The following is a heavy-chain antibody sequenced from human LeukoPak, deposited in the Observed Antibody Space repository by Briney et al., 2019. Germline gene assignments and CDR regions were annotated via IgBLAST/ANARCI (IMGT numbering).Heavy chain of an antibody. CDR3: AKGRAGIDY. J-gene: IGHJ4*02. Sequence: PSGGSLRLSCAASGFTFSSHAMSWVRQAPGKGLEWVSGISGSGGSTYYADSVKGRFTIYRDNSKNTLYVQMNSLRAEDTAVYYCAKGRAGIDYWGQGTLVIVSS. D-gene: IGHD6-19*01. CDR1: GFTFSSHA. V-gene: IGHV3-23*01. CDR2: ISGSGGST.